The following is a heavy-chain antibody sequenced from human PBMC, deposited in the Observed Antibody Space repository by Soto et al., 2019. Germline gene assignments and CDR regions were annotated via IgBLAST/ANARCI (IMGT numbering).Heavy chain of an antibody. J-gene: IGHJ4*02. CDR1: GFTFSSYA. Sequence: GESLKISCAASGFTFSSYAMSWVRQAPGKGLEWVSAIRGSGGSTYYADSVKGRFTISRDNSKNTLYLQMNSLRAEDTAVYYCAKATPYKYYDFDYWGQGTLVTVSS. V-gene: IGHV3-23*01. D-gene: IGHD3-3*01. CDR3: AKATPYKYYDFDY. CDR2: IRGSGGST.